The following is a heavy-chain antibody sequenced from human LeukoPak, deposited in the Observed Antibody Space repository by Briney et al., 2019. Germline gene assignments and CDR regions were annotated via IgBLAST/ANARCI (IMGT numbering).Heavy chain of an antibody. CDR2: INPNSGGT. CDR3: ARAGEYCSGGSCYSGVYFDY. J-gene: IGHJ4*02. V-gene: IGHV1-2*02. Sequence: GASVKVSCKASGYTFTGYYMHWVRQAPGQGLEWMGWINPNSGGTNYAQKFQGRVTMTRDTSISTAYMELSSLRSEDTALYYCARAGEYCSGGSCYSGVYFDYWGQGTLVTVSS. CDR1: GYTFTGYY. D-gene: IGHD2-15*01.